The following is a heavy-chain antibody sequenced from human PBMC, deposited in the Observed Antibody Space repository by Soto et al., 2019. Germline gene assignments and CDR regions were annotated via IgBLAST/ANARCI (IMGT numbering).Heavy chain of an antibody. CDR3: ARDQLDFWSPQSGMDV. V-gene: IGHV3-48*02. J-gene: IGHJ6*02. CDR2: ISSSSTI. Sequence: SLRLSCAASGFTFSSYSMNWVRQAPGKGLEWVSYISSSSTIYYADSVKGRFTISRDNAKNSLYLQMNSLRDEDTAVYYCARDQLDFWSPQSGMDVWGQGTTVTVSS. D-gene: IGHD3-3*01. CDR1: GFTFSSYS.